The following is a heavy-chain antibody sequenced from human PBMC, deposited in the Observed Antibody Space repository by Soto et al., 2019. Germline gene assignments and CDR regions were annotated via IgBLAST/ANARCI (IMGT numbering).Heavy chain of an antibody. V-gene: IGHV4-39*01. CDR2: IYYSGST. Sequence: SETLSLTCTVSGGSTSSSSNYWGWIRQPPGKGLEWIGAIYYSGSTYYNPSLKSRVTISVDTSKNQFSLKLSSVTAADTALYYCASTRGYSYGYHFDSWGQGTLVTVSS. J-gene: IGHJ4*02. D-gene: IGHD5-18*01. CDR3: ASTRGYSYGYHFDS. CDR1: GGSTSSSSNY.